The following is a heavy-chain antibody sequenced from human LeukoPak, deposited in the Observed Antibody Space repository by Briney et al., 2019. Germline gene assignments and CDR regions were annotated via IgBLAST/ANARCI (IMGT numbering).Heavy chain of an antibody. V-gene: IGHV1-2*02. Sequence: GASVKVSCNASGYTFTSYYMHWVRQAPGQGLEWMGWINPNNGGTNYAQKFQGRVTMTRDTSINTVYMEMSRLRSDDMAVYYCARDSGSHPTNWFDPWGQGTLVTVSS. CDR3: ARDSGSHPTNWFDP. D-gene: IGHD1-26*01. CDR2: INPNNGGT. CDR1: GYTFTSYY. J-gene: IGHJ5*02.